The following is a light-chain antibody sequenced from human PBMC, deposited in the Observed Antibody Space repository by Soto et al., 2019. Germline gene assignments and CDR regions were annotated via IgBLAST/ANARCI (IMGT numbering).Light chain of an antibody. Sequence: QSVLTQPPSVSAAAGQDVTISCSGSSSNLAYNSLSWYQQLPGTAPKLLIYDDNKRPPGIPARFSGSKSGTSATLGITGLETGDEADYYCGAWDDSLNVYVFGSGTKVTVL. J-gene: IGLJ1*01. V-gene: IGLV1-51*01. CDR1: SSNLAYNS. CDR3: GAWDDSLNVYV. CDR2: DDN.